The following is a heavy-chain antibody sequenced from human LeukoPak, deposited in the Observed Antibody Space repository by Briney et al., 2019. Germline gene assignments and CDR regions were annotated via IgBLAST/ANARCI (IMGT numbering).Heavy chain of an antibody. CDR1: GGTFSSYA. V-gene: IGHV1-69*05. J-gene: IGHJ5*02. CDR3: ARGLIAAANLNWFDP. Sequence: SVKVSCKASGGTFSSYAISWVRQAPGQGLEWMGGIIPIFGTANYAQKFQGRVTMTRNTSISTAYMELSSLRSEDTAVYYCARGLIAAANLNWFDPWGQGTLVTVSS. CDR2: IIPIFGTA. D-gene: IGHD6-13*01.